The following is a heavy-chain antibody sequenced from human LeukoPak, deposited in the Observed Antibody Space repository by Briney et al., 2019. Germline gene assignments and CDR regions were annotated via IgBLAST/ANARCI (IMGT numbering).Heavy chain of an antibody. CDR2: IKSKTDGGTT. V-gene: IGHV3-15*01. J-gene: IGHJ6*03. CDR1: GFTFSNAW. D-gene: IGHD5-24*01. CDR3: TTVASNQKDGYNYYYYYYMDV. Sequence: GGSLRLSCAASGFTFSNAWMSWVRQAPGKGLEWVGRIKSKTDGGTTDYAAPVKGRFTISRDDSKNTLYLQMNSLKTEDTVVYYCTTVASNQKDGYNYYYYYYMDVWGKGTTVTISS.